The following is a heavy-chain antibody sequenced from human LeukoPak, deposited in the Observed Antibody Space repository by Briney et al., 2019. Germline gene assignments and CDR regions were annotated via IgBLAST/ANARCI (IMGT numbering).Heavy chain of an antibody. D-gene: IGHD5-12*01. CDR2: IYYSGST. Sequence: SQTLSLTCTVSGGSISSGGYYWSWIRQHPGKGLERIGYIYYSGSTYYNPSLKSRVTISVDTSKNQFSLKLSSVTAADTAVYYCASPSPGYSGYDPNDAFDIWGQGTMVTVSS. J-gene: IGHJ3*02. CDR3: ASPSPGYSGYDPNDAFDI. V-gene: IGHV4-31*03. CDR1: GGSISSGGYY.